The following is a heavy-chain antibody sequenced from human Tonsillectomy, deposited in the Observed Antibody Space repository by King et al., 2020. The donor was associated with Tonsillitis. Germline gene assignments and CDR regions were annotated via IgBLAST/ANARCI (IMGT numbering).Heavy chain of an antibody. CDR2: IYDSGNT. V-gene: IGHV4-59*01. CDR1: GGSISAYY. Sequence: QLQESGPGLVKPSETLSLICTVSGGSISAYYWSWLRQPPGKGLEWIGYIYDSGNTNYNPSLKSRVTISLDTSKNQFSLKLSSVTAADTAVYYCARDNSAGAIPWKAFDIWGQGTMVTVSS. J-gene: IGHJ3*02. CDR3: ARDNSAGAIPWKAFDI. D-gene: IGHD1-26*01.